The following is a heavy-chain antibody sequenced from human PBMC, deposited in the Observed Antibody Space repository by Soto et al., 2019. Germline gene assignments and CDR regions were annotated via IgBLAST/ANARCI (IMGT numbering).Heavy chain of an antibody. D-gene: IGHD3-10*01. Sequence: PGGSLRLSCAASGFTFSNYGMHWVRQAPGKGLECVALIVYDGSDKFYADSVEGRFTISRDNSKNTVYLQMNSLRAEDTAVYYCVKDYNYGSLDYWGQGTLVTVSS. CDR1: GFTFSNYG. CDR2: IVYDGSDK. V-gene: IGHV3-30*18. J-gene: IGHJ4*02. CDR3: VKDYNYGSLDY.